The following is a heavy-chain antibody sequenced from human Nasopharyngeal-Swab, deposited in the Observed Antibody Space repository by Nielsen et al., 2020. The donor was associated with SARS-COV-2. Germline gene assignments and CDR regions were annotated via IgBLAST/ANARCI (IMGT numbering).Heavy chain of an antibody. CDR2: IYSGGSST. J-gene: IGHJ6*02. CDR1: GFTFSGYA. Sequence: GGSLRLSCAASGFTFSGYAMSWVRQAPGKGLEWVSVIYSGGSSTYYADSVKGRFTISRDNSKNTLYLQMNSLRAEDTAVYYCAKGSGSWDGMDVWGQGTTVTVSS. D-gene: IGHD1-26*01. V-gene: IGHV3-23*03. CDR3: AKGSGSWDGMDV.